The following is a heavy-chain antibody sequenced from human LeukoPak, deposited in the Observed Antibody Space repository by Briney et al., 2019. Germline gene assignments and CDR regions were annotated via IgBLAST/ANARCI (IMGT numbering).Heavy chain of an antibody. D-gene: IGHD3-10*01. CDR3: ARHSGGLARVEY. J-gene: IGHJ4*02. CDR1: GGSISSGGYY. Sequence: SQTLSLTCTVSGGSISSGGYYWSWIRQPPGKGLEWIGYIYYSGSTNYNPSLKSRVTISVDTSKNQFSLKLSSVTAADTAVYYCARHSGGLARVEYWGQGTLVTVSS. CDR2: IYYSGST. V-gene: IGHV4-61*08.